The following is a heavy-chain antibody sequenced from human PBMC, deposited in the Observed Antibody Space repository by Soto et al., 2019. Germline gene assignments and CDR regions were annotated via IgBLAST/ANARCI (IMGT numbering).Heavy chain of an antibody. CDR3: ARRMATSRDAFDI. V-gene: IGHV4-39*01. CDR2: IYYSGST. J-gene: IGHJ3*02. CDR1: GGSISSSSYY. D-gene: IGHD2-2*01. Sequence: SLTCTVSGGSISSSSYYWGWIRQPPGKGLEWIGSIYYSGSTYYNPSLKSRVTISVDTSKNQFSLNLSSVTAADTAVYYCARRMATSRDAFDIWGQGTMVTVSS.